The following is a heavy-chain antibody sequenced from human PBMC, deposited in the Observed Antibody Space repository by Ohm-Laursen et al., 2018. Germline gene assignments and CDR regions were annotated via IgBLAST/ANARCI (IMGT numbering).Heavy chain of an antibody. Sequence: GSLRLSCTASGFTFSSYVMSWVRQAPGKGLEWVSTISGSGGSTYYADSVKGRFTISRDNSKNTLYLQMNSLRAEDTAVYYCAKDSFPISYYDSSGIIDYWGQGTLVTVSS. J-gene: IGHJ4*02. V-gene: IGHV3-23*01. CDR2: ISGSGGST. CDR3: AKDSFPISYYDSSGIIDY. D-gene: IGHD3-22*01. CDR1: GFTFSSYV.